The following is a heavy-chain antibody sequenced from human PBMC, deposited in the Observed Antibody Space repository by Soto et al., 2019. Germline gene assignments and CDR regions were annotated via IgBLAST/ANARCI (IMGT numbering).Heavy chain of an antibody. CDR1: GFIFNNYA. V-gene: IGHV1-18*04. CDR2: ISANSGNT. D-gene: IGHD3-22*01. J-gene: IGHJ4*02. Sequence: AASVKVSCKAFGFIFNNYAISWVRQAPGQGLEWMGWISANSGNTNYAQKLQGRVTMTTDTSTSTAYMELRSLRSDDTAAYYCATAGNYDSSGRDFWGQGTLVTVSS. CDR3: ATAGNYDSSGRDF.